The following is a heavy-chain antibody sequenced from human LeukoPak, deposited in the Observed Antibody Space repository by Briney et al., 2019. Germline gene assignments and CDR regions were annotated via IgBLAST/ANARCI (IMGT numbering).Heavy chain of an antibody. J-gene: IGHJ4*02. Sequence: KFQGRVTITRDTSASTAYMELSSLRSEDTAVYYCARVLASGRDYWGQGTLVTVSS. D-gene: IGHD3-3*01. V-gene: IGHV1-3*01. CDR3: ARVLASGRDY.